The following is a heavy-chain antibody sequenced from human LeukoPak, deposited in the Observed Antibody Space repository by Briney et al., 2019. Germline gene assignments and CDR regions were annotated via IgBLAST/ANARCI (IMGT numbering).Heavy chain of an antibody. CDR3: ARGLYYDLLTGYTSYYMDV. CDR1: GFTFGDYY. CDR2: ISSAAVTM. V-gene: IGHV3-11*01. Sequence: PGASLRLSCVASGFTFGDYYKSWIRQAPGKGLEWVSYISSAAVTMYEADSVKGRFTISRDNAKNSLWLQMNRLKAEDTALYYCARGLYYDLLTGYTSYYMDVWGKGTTVTVSS. J-gene: IGHJ6*04. D-gene: IGHD3-9*01.